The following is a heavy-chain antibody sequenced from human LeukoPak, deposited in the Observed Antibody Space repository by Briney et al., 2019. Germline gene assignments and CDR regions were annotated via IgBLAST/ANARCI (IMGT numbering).Heavy chain of an antibody. CDR3: ARAVWTAGDY. V-gene: IGHV4-59*01. CDR1: GGPISSYH. CDR2: IYYSGST. Sequence: AETLSLTCIVSGGPISSYHWSWIRPPPGKGLEWIGYIYYSGSTNYIPTLKSRVTISVDTSKNQFSLKLSSVTAADTAVYYCARAVWTAGDYWGQGTLVTVSS. D-gene: IGHD3/OR15-3a*01. J-gene: IGHJ4*02.